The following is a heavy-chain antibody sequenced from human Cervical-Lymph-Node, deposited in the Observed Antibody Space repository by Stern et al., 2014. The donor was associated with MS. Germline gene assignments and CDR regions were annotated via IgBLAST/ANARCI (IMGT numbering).Heavy chain of an antibody. CDR2: ISYSGIT. D-gene: IGHD6-13*01. Sequence: QVQLQESGPGLVKPSETLSLTCTVSGYSLSSYFWTWIRQPPGQGLEWIGYISYSGITKYNPSLKSRVTISLDRSKSQFSLKLSSVTAADTAVYYCARAYSSNWYHFDYWGQGSLVIVSS. CDR3: ARAYSSNWYHFDY. V-gene: IGHV4-59*01. J-gene: IGHJ4*02. CDR1: GYSLSSYF.